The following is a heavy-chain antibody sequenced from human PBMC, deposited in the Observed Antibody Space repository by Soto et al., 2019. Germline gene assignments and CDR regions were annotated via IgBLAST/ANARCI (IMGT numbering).Heavy chain of an antibody. J-gene: IGHJ4*02. CDR1: GFTFSSYA. CDR2: ISSTSSYT. V-gene: IGHV3-21*01. D-gene: IGHD6-19*01. CDR3: ARDLALAGNY. Sequence: PGGALRLSCAASGFTFSSYAMNWVRQTQEKGLEWVSSISSTSSYTHYSDSVKGRFTISRDNANNSLFLQMNSLRAEDTATYYCARDLALAGNYWGQGVLVTVSS.